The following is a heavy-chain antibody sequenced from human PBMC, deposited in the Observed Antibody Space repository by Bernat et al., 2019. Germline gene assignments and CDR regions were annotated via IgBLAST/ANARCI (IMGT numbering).Heavy chain of an antibody. CDR3: AHEEGRGSGRAFDY. V-gene: IGHV2-5*02. CDR2: IYWDDDK. CDR1: GFSLSTSGEG. Sequence: QITLKESGPTLVKPTQTLTLTCTFSGFSLSTSGEGVGWIRQPPGKALEWLALIYWDDDKRYSPSLKNRLTITKDTSKNQVVLTMTNMDTVDTATYYCAHEEGRGSGRAFDYWGQGTLVTVSS. J-gene: IGHJ4*02. D-gene: IGHD3-10*01.